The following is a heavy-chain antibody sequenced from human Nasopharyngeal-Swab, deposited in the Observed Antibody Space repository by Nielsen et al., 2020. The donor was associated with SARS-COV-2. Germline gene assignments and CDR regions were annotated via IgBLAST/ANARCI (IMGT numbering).Heavy chain of an antibody. CDR2: ISSSGDRT. J-gene: IGHJ6*04. D-gene: IGHD3-3*01. CDR1: GFTFSTYG. Sequence: GESLKISCAASGFTFSTYGMHWVRQALGKGLEYISAISSSGDRTYYANSVRGRFTISRDNSENTLYLQMGSLRADDMAVYYCARGGSGPAIFGGAPDVWGKGTTVTVSS. V-gene: IGHV3-64*01. CDR3: ARGGSGPAIFGGAPDV.